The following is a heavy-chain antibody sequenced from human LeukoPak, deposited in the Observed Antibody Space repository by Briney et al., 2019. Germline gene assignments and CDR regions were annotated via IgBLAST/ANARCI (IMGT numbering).Heavy chain of an antibody. Sequence: GGSLRLSCAAYGFTFSSYSMNWVRQAPGKGLEWVSSISSSSSYIYYADSVKGRFTISRDNAKNSLYLQMNSLRAEDTAVYYCARDLIVPAASTGVFDYWGQGTLVTVSS. CDR2: ISSSSSYI. CDR1: GFTFSSYS. D-gene: IGHD2-2*01. CDR3: ARDLIVPAASTGVFDY. J-gene: IGHJ4*02. V-gene: IGHV3-21*01.